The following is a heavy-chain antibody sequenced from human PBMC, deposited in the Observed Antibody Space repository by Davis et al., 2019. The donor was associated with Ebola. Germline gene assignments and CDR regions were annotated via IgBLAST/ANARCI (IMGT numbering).Heavy chain of an antibody. CDR1: GGSISSSSHY. Sequence: MPSETLSLTCTVSGGSISSSSHYWGWIRQPPGKGLEWIGETYHTGSTNYNPSLKSRVTISVDTSKNQFPLKLSSVTAADTAVYYCAGVIVTTPLRGGWFDPWGQGTLVTVSS. D-gene: IGHD4-11*01. J-gene: IGHJ5*02. CDR3: AGVIVTTPLRGGWFDP. V-gene: IGHV4-39*06. CDR2: TYHTGST.